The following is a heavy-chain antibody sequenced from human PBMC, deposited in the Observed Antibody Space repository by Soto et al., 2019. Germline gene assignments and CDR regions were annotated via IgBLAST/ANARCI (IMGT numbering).Heavy chain of an antibody. V-gene: IGHV4-34*02. D-gene: IGHD3-10*01. J-gene: IGHJ6*03. CDR3: ARGLILWFGELSRRGGYYYYMDV. CDR2: INDSGDI. CDR1: GGSFSGYQ. Sequence: QVQLQQWGAGLLKPSETLSLTCAVYGGSFSGYQWSWIRQTPGKGLEWIGGINDSGDINYNPSLKSRVTILVDAAKKQISLKLSSVTAADTAVYYCARGLILWFGELSRRGGYYYYMDVWGKETTVTVSS.